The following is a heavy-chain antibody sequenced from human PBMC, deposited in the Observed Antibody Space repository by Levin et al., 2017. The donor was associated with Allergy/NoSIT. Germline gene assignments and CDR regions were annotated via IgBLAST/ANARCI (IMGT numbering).Heavy chain of an antibody. Sequence: ESLKISCAVYGGSFSGYYWSWIRQPPGKGLEWIGEINHSGSTNYNPSLKSRVTISVDTSKNQFSLKLSSVTAADTAVYYCARGRDGYCSSTSCYMNWFDPWGQGTLVTVSS. CDR2: INHSGST. D-gene: IGHD2-2*03. J-gene: IGHJ5*02. CDR3: ARGRDGYCSSTSCYMNWFDP. CDR1: GGSFSGYY. V-gene: IGHV4-34*01.